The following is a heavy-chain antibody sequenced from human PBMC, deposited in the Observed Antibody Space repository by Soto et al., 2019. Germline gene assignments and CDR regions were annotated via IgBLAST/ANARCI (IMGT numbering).Heavy chain of an antibody. CDR3: ARGGHLRITMVRGYHYYGMDV. CDR1: GFTFSSYA. CDR2: ISSNGGST. Sequence: GGSLRLSCAASGFTFSSYAMHWVRQAPGKGLEYVSAISSNGGSTYYANSVKGRFTISRDNSKNTLYLQMGSLRAEDMAVYYCARGGHLRITMVRGYHYYGMDVWGQGTTVTVSS. V-gene: IGHV3-64*01. J-gene: IGHJ6*02. D-gene: IGHD3-10*01.